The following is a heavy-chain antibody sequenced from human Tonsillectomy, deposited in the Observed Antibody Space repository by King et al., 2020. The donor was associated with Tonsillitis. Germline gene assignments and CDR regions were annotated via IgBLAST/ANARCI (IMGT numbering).Heavy chain of an antibody. CDR3: ARDWGRAYDFGYMDV. D-gene: IGHD3-3*01. J-gene: IGHJ6*03. CDR1: GFTVSNNY. V-gene: IGHV3-53*04. CDR2: IYTGGTT. Sequence: VQLVESGGGLVQPGGSLRLSCAASGFTVSNNYMSWVRQAPGKGLEWVSVIYTGGTTYYADSVKGRFTISRHNSKNTLYLQMNSLRAEDTAVYYGARDWGRAYDFGYMDVWGKGTTVTVSS.